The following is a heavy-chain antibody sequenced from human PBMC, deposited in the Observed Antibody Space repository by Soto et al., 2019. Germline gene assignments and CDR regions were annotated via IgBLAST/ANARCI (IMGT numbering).Heavy chain of an antibody. D-gene: IGHD1-26*01. V-gene: IGHV3-23*01. J-gene: IGHJ6*02. CDR3: ARVDGGSAYYYSYDGMDV. CDR1: GFTFRSYA. CDR2: ISGSGCST. Sequence: GGSLRLYCAASGFTFRSYAMSWVRQAPGKGLEWVSAISGSGCSTYYADSVKGRFPISRYNSTHTLYLQRHSLRAEDTAVYDCARVDGGSAYYYSYDGMDVWGQGTTVTVSS.